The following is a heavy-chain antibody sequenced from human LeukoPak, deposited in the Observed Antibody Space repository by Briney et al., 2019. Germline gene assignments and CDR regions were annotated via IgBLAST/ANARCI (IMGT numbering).Heavy chain of an antibody. Sequence: ASVKVSCKASGYIFASYGISWVPQASGQGLECLGWISAYNGDTKYAQDLQARVTLTTDTSTGTAYMDLRSLTADDTALYYCDRDTVLTITPGGPDYWGRGTLITVSS. D-gene: IGHD2-8*02. CDR3: DRDTVLTITPGGPDY. CDR2: ISAYNGDT. CDR1: GYIFASYG. V-gene: IGHV1-18*01. J-gene: IGHJ4*02.